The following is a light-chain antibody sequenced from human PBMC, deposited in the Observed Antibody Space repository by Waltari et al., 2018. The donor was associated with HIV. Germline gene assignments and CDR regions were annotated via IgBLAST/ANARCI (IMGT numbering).Light chain of an antibody. CDR1: SSDVGSYNL. V-gene: IGLV2-23*02. CDR3: CSYAGSSTCV. CDR2: EVS. J-gene: IGLJ3*02. Sequence: QSALTQPASVSGSPGQSITISCTGTSSDVGSYNLVSWYQQHPGKAPKLMIYEVSKRPSGVSNRFSGYKSGNTASLTISGLQAGDEADYYCCSYAGSSTCVFGGGTKLTVL.